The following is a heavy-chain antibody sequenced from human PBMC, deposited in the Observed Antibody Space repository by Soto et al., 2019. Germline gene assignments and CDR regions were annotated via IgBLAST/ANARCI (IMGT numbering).Heavy chain of an antibody. CDR3: ARPLWRDDYNWGYFDL. J-gene: IGHJ2*01. Sequence: GGSLRLSCAASGFTFSSYGMHWVRQAPGKGLEWVAVISYDGSNKYYADYVKGRFTISRDNSKNTLYLQMNGLRAEDTAVYYCARPLWRDDYNWGYFDLWGRGTLVTVSS. CDR1: GFTFSSYG. D-gene: IGHD4-4*01. CDR2: ISYDGSNK. V-gene: IGHV3-30*19.